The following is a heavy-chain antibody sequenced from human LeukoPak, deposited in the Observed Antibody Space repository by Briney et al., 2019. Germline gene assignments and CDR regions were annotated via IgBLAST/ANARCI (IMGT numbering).Heavy chain of an antibody. D-gene: IGHD5-12*01. CDR3: ARRETKSGHAWGHNWFDP. CDR2: IYSGGST. V-gene: IGHV3-53*01. Sequence: GGSLRLSCAASGFTFSYYSMNWVRQAPGRGLEWVSVIYSGGSTYYADSVKGRFTISRDNSKNTLYLQMNSLRAEDTAVYYCARRETKSGHAWGHNWFDPWGQGTLVTVSS. J-gene: IGHJ5*02. CDR1: GFTFSYYS.